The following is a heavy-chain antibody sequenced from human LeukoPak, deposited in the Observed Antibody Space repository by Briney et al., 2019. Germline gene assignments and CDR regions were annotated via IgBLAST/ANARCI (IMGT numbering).Heavy chain of an antibody. Sequence: GASVKVSCKASGYTSTSYAMNWVRQAPGQGLEWMGWINTNTGNPTYAQGFTGRFVFSLDTSVSTAYLQISSLKAEDTAVYYCASYSSSSYGPGWDDAFDIWGQGTMVTVSS. CDR3: ASYSSSSYGPGWDDAFDI. CDR1: GYTSTSYA. CDR2: INTNTGNP. D-gene: IGHD6-6*01. V-gene: IGHV7-4-1*02. J-gene: IGHJ3*02.